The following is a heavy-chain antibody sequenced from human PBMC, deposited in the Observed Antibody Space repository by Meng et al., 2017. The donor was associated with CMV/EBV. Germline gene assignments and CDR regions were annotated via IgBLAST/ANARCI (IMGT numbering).Heavy chain of an antibody. J-gene: IGHJ4*02. CDR2: ISGSSTYT. V-gene: IGHV3-21*01. CDR3: ARFVPAADY. D-gene: IGHD2-2*01. CDR1: GFDFSNHI. Sequence: GESLKISCAASGFDFSNHIMNWVRQAPGKGLEWVPSISGSSTYTHYADSVKGRFTISRDNARNSLSLEMTSLRAEDTAVYYCARFVPAADYWGQGTLVTVSS.